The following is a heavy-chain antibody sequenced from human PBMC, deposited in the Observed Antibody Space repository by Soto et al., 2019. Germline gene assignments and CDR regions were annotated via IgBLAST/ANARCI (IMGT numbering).Heavy chain of an antibody. CDR3: AGTPRTVGATATDYFNY. CDR2: IIPIFGTA. Sequence: SVKVSCKXSGGTFSSYAISWVRQAPGQGLEWMGGIIPIFGTANYAQKFQGRVTITADESTSTAYMELSSLRSEDTAVYYCAGTPRTVGATATDYFNYWGQGTLVPVSS. D-gene: IGHD1-26*01. V-gene: IGHV1-69*13. CDR1: GGTFSSYA. J-gene: IGHJ4*02.